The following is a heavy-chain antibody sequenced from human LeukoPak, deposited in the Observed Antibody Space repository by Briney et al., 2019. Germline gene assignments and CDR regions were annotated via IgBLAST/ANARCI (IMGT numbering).Heavy chain of an antibody. CDR3: ARALATVTTFLY. CDR1: GYTFTRYG. Sequence: GASVKVSFKASGYTFTRYGISWVRQAPGQGLEWMGWISAYNGNTNYAQKLQGRVTMTTDTSTSTAYMELRSLRSDDTAVYYCARALATVTTFLYWGQGTLVTVSS. V-gene: IGHV1-18*01. CDR2: ISAYNGNT. D-gene: IGHD4-17*01. J-gene: IGHJ4*02.